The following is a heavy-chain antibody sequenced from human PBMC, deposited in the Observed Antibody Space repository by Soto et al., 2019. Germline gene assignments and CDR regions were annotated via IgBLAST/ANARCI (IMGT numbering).Heavy chain of an antibody. CDR2: INPAGGTT. J-gene: IGHJ4*02. CDR3: ALKVVTYYDN. CDR1: GYSFTSTY. Sequence: QVQLVQSGAEVKKPGASVRISCRASGYSFTSTYVHWVRQAPGQGPEWMGIINPAGGTTYYAPKFQGRRTITSDTSTDTVFMDLNDLTSEDTAVYFCALKVVTYYDNWGQGTLLTVSS. V-gene: IGHV1-46*01. D-gene: IGHD2-21*02.